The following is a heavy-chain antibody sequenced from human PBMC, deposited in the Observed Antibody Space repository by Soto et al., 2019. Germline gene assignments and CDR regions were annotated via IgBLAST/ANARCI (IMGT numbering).Heavy chain of an antibody. D-gene: IGHD1-7*01. CDR2: IYYSGST. Sequence: SETLSLTCTVSGGSISSSSYYWGWIRQPPGKGLEWIGSIYYSGSTYYNPSLKSRVTISVDTSKNQFSLKLSSVTAADTAVYYCALQYNWNYPTGMDVWGQGTTVTVSS. CDR1: GGSISSSSYY. V-gene: IGHV4-39*01. CDR3: ALQYNWNYPTGMDV. J-gene: IGHJ6*02.